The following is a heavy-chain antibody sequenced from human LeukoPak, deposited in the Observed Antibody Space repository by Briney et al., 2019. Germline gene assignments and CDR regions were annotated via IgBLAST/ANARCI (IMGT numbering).Heavy chain of an antibody. CDR2: IYTSGST. CDR3: ARVVRDGYNLDYYYGMDV. Sequence: SETLSLTCTVSGGSISSYYWSWIRQPAGKGLEWIGRIYTSGSTNYNPSLESRVTMSVDTSKNQFSLKLSSVTAADTAVYYCARVVRDGYNLDYYYGMDVWGQGTTVTVSS. CDR1: GGSISSYY. D-gene: IGHD5-24*01. J-gene: IGHJ6*02. V-gene: IGHV4-4*07.